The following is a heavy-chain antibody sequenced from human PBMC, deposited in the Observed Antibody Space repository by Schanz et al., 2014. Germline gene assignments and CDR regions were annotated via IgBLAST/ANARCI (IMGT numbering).Heavy chain of an antibody. CDR1: GYTLSKLS. V-gene: IGHV1-69*04. CDR3: ATIGVNDYWRFGLDL. CDR2: IIPIVDIT. Sequence: QVQLVQSGAAVKKAGASVKVSCKVSGYTLSKLSIHWVRQAPGKGLEWMGRIIPIVDITNYAQKFLGRVTITADKSTSTAYMELKSLRSADTAVYYGATIGVNDYWRFGLDLWGQGTTVTVSS. D-gene: IGHD3-16*01. J-gene: IGHJ6*02.